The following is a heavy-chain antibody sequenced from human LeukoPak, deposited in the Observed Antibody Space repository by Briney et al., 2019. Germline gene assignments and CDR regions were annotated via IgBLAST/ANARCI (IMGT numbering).Heavy chain of an antibody. CDR2: ISSSGSTI. D-gene: IGHD3-22*01. V-gene: IGHV3-48*03. CDR1: GFTFSSYE. J-gene: IGHJ4*02. Sequence: PGGSLRLSCAASGFTFSSYEMNWVRQAPGKGLEWVSYISSSGSTIYYADSVKGRFTISRDNAKNSLYLQMNSLRAEDTAVYYCARGNRYYDSSGYYYFDYWGQGTLVTVSS. CDR3: ARGNRYYDSSGYYYFDY.